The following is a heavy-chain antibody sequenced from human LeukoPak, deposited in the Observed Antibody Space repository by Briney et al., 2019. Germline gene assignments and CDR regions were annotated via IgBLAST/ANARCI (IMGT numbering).Heavy chain of an antibody. V-gene: IGHV4-38-2*02. J-gene: IGHJ4*02. CDR1: GYAISSGFY. D-gene: IGHD3-10*01. CDR2: IHHSGGT. Sequence: SETLSLTCTVSGYAISSGFYWGWIRQPPGKGLEWIGAIHHSGGTYYNPSLKSRVTISIDTSKNHFSLKLSSVTAADTAVYYCARHVRGSGSYLYYFDYWGQGTLVTVSS. CDR3: ARHVRGSGSYLYYFDY.